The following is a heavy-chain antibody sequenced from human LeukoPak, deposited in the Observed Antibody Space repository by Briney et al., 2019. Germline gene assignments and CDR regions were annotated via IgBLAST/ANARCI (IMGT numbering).Heavy chain of an antibody. CDR3: ATGTTVAADFDY. J-gene: IGHJ4*02. CDR1: GFTVSSNY. V-gene: IGHV3-66*01. CDR2: IYSASST. Sequence: GGSLRPSCAASGFTVSSNYMTWVRQPPGTGLESVSIIYSASSTHYVDTAKGRFTISRDNSKNTVYLQINSPRADDTAVYYCATGTTVAADFDYWGQGTLVTVSS. D-gene: IGHD4-11*01.